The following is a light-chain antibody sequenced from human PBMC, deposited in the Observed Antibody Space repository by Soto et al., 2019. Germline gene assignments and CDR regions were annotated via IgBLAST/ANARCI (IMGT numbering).Light chain of an antibody. V-gene: IGLV1-44*01. CDR1: DSDIGSNI. CDR3: ATWDDSLIAYV. J-gene: IGLJ1*01. Sequence: QSVLTQPPSASGTPGQRVTISCSGSDSDIGSNIVNWYQHLPGTAPRLLIYSDYQRPSGVPDRFSGSKSGTSASLAISGLQSEDEADYYCATWDDSLIAYVFGTGTKLTVL. CDR2: SDY.